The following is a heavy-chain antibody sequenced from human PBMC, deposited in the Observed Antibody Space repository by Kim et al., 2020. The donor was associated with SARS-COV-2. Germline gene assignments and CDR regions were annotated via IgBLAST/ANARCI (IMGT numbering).Heavy chain of an antibody. J-gene: IGHJ4*02. CDR2: ISYDGSNK. V-gene: IGHV3-33*05. CDR1: GFTFSSYG. CDR3: ARDHRDYVWGSYRPDY. Sequence: GGSLRLSCAASGFTFSSYGMHWVRKAPGKGLEWVAVISYDGSNKYYADSVKGRFTISRDNSKNTLYLQMNSLRAEDTAVYYCARDHRDYVWGSYRPDYWGQGTLVTVSS. D-gene: IGHD3-16*02.